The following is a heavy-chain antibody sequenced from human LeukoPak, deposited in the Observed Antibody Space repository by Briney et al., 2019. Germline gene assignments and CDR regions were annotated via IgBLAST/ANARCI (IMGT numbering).Heavy chain of an antibody. D-gene: IGHD3-10*01. V-gene: IGHV4-59*01. J-gene: IGHJ6*02. CDR2: IYYSGST. CDR1: GGSISSYY. Sequence: SETLSLTCTVSGGSISSYYWSWIRQPPGKGLEWIGYIYYSGSTNYNPSLKSRVTISVDTSKNQFSLKLSSVTAADTAVYYCARDPLYGSGSYRYYYGMDVWGQGTTVTVSS. CDR3: ARDPLYGSGSYRYYYGMDV.